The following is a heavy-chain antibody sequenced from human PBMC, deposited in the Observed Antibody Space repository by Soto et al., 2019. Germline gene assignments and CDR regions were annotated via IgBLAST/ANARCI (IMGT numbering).Heavy chain of an antibody. J-gene: IGHJ6*02. CDR2: INSDGSST. CDR1: GFTFSSYW. Sequence: GGSLRLSCAASGFTFSSYWMHWVRQAPGKGLVWVSRINSDGSSTSYADSVKGRFTISRDNAKNTLYLQMNSLRAEDTAVYYCARFLYRYDSSGYYSFRHYYYYGMDVWGQGTTVTVSS. V-gene: IGHV3-74*01. CDR3: ARFLYRYDSSGYYSFRHYYYYGMDV. D-gene: IGHD3-22*01.